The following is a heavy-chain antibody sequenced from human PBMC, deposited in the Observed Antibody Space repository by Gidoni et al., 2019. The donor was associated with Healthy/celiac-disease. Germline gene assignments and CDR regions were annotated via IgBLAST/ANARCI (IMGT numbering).Heavy chain of an antibody. J-gene: IGHJ4*02. CDR1: GFTFSSYS. D-gene: IGHD2-2*02. Sequence: EVQLVESGGGLVKPGGSLRLSCAASGFTFSSYSMNWVRQAPGKGLEWVSSISSSSSYIYYADSVKGRFTISRDNAKNSLYLQMNSLRAEDTAVYYCARSDIVVVPAAIQYYFDYWGQGTLVTVSS. CDR3: ARSDIVVVPAAIQYYFDY. V-gene: IGHV3-21*01. CDR2: ISSSSSYI.